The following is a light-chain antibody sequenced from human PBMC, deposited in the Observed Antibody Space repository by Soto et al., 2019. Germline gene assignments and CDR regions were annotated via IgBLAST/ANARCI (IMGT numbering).Light chain of an antibody. CDR1: QSVRSN. V-gene: IGKV3-15*01. Sequence: EIVMTQSPATLSVSPGERATLSCRASQSVRSNLAWYQQKPGQAPRLLIFDASTRATGIPARVSGSGSGTEFTLSISSLQSEDFAVYYCQQSNNWRSITFGQGTRLEIK. J-gene: IGKJ5*01. CDR2: DAS. CDR3: QQSNNWRSIT.